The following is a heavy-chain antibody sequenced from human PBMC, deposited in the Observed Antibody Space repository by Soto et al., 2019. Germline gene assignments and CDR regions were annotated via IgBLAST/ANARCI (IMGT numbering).Heavy chain of an antibody. CDR3: TKDRQQWLVPGFDY. Sequence: PGGSLKLSFECSVLTLSTYNMDCVRQAPGKGLELVSTFSRNGDSIDYADSVKGRFTVSRDNSKNTLYLQMNSLRAEDTAVYYCTKDRQQWLVPGFDYWGQGTLVTVSS. V-gene: IGHV3-23*01. J-gene: IGHJ4*02. CDR1: VLTLSTYN. D-gene: IGHD6-19*01. CDR2: FSRNGDSI.